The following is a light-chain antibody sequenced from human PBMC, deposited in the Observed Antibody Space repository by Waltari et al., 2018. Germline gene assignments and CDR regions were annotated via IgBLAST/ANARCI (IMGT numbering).Light chain of an antibody. Sequence: EIVITQSPATLSVSPWERATLSCRASQSVDSSLAWYQRKPGQAPRLLIYGASSRATGIPARFSGSGSGTEFSLTISSLQSEDFAVYYCQQYNSWPPALTFGGGTKVEIK. CDR3: QQYNSWPPALT. V-gene: IGKV3-15*01. CDR2: GAS. J-gene: IGKJ4*01. CDR1: QSVDSS.